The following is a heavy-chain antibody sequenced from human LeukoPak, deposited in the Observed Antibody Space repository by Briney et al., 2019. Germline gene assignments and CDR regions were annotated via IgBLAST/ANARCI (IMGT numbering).Heavy chain of an antibody. CDR2: INDRGIAT. D-gene: IGHD1-26*01. J-gene: IGHJ6*02. CDR3: AREGDYYYGMDV. Sequence: GGSLRLSCAASGFTFSNYAMSRVRQAPGKGLEWVSTINDRGIATYYADSVKGRFTISRDNSKNTLYLQMNSLRAEDTAVYYCAREGDYYYGMDVWGQGTTVTVSS. V-gene: IGHV3-23*01. CDR1: GFTFSNYA.